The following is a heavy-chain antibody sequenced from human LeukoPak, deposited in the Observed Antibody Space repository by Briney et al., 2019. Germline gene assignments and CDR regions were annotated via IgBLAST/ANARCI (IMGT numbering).Heavy chain of an antibody. Sequence: PGGSLRLSCAASGFTFSDYYMSWIRQAPGKGLEWVSCISSSGGTTYYADSVKGRFTISRDNAKNSLYLQMNSLRAEDTAVYYCARDPIFGGKGYYYYYMDVWGKGTTVTVSS. V-gene: IGHV3-11*04. CDR1: GFTFSDYY. J-gene: IGHJ6*03. CDR2: ISSSGGTT. D-gene: IGHD3-3*01. CDR3: ARDPIFGGKGYYYYYMDV.